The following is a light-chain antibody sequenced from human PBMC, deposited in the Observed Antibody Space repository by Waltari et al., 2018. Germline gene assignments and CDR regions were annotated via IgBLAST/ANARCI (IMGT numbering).Light chain of an antibody. J-gene: IGKJ2*02. CDR3: QQYNVWPPST. CDR1: QYVSDN. Sequence: EVVMMKSPATMSVFPGKTATSPCRASQYVSDNLAWYQHKPGQPPRLLISGASTRASCIPARFSGSGSGTEFTLTISNLQSDDSAVYYCQQYNVWPPSTFGQGTKLELK. V-gene: IGKV3-15*01. CDR2: GAS.